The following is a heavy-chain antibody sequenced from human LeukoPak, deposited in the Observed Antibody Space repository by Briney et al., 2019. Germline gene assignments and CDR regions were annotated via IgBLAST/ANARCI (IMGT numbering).Heavy chain of an antibody. V-gene: IGHV4-30-4*08. CDR2: IYYSGST. D-gene: IGHD2/OR15-2a*01. Sequence: PSQTLSLTCTVSGGSISSGDYYWGWVRQPPGTGREWIGYIYYSGSTYYNPSLKSRVTISVDTSKNQFSLKLSSVTAADTAVYYCARYPRASVTFDYWGQGTLVTVSS. CDR1: GGSISSGDYY. J-gene: IGHJ4*02. CDR3: ARYPRASVTFDY.